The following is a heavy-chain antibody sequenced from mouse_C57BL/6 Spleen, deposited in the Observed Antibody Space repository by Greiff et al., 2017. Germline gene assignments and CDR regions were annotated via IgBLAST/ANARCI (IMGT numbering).Heavy chain of an antibody. V-gene: IGHV5-4*01. CDR1: GFTFSSYA. J-gene: IGHJ3*01. CDR2: ISDGGSYT. D-gene: IGHD4-1*01. CDR3: ARDEGVGRVGFAY. Sequence: EVKVEESGGGLVKPGGSLKLSCAASGFTFSSYAMSWVRQTPEKRLEWVATISDGGSYTYYPDNVKGRFTISRDNAKNNLYLQMSHLKSEDTAMYYCARDEGVGRVGFAYWGQGTLVTVSA.